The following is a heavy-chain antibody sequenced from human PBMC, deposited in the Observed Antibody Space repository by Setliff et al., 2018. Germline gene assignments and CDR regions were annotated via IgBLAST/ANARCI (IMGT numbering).Heavy chain of an antibody. CDR3: ARVSEYSNYRDF. CDR2: ITSDGGSS. D-gene: IGHD6-6*01. V-gene: IGHV3-64*01. Sequence: GGSLRLSCTASGFVFNSYAMHRVRQVPGKGLEFVASITSDGGSSYYANPVKGRFVISRDNSKNTLSLHMDSLRADDMALYYCARVSEYSNYRDFWGQGSLVTVSS. CDR1: GFVFNSYA. J-gene: IGHJ4*02.